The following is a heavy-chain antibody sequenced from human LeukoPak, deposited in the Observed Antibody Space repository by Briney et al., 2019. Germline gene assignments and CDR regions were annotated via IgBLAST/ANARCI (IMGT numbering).Heavy chain of an antibody. CDR2: INTDGSTT. J-gene: IGHJ4*02. D-gene: IGHD5-24*01. Sequence: PGGSLRLSCAASGFTFSSYWMHWVRQAPGKGLVWVSRINTDGSTTSYADSLKGRFTISRDNAKNTLYLQMNSLRAEDTAVYYCAREGPGAMATKASPLDDWGQGTLVTVSS. V-gene: IGHV3-74*01. CDR1: GFTFSSYW. CDR3: AREGPGAMATKASPLDD.